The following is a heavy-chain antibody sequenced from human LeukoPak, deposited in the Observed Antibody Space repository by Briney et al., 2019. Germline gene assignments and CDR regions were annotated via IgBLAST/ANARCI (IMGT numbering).Heavy chain of an antibody. V-gene: IGHV4-59*12. D-gene: IGHD3-22*01. CDR3: ARAPVYYDSSGYYGYDY. Sequence: SETLSLTCTVSGGSISSYYWSWIRQPPGKGLEWIGYIYNSGSTNYNPSLKSRVTISVDTTKNQFSLKLSSVTAADTAVYYCARAPVYYDSSGYYGYDYWGQGTLVTVSS. CDR2: IYNSGST. J-gene: IGHJ4*02. CDR1: GGSISSYY.